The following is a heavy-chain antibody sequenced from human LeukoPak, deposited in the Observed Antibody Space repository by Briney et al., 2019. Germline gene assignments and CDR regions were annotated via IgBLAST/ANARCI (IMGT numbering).Heavy chain of an antibody. V-gene: IGHV3-48*01. J-gene: IGHJ4*02. CDR1: GFTFSSYS. Sequence: PGGSLRLSCAASGFTFSSYSMDWVRQAPGKGLEWVSYISSSSSSIYYADSVKGRFTISRDNVKNSLYLQMNSLRAEDTAVYYCARVLYCDSSGLPGTLGYWGQGTLVTVSS. D-gene: IGHD3-22*01. CDR2: ISSSSSSI. CDR3: ARVLYCDSSGLPGTLGY.